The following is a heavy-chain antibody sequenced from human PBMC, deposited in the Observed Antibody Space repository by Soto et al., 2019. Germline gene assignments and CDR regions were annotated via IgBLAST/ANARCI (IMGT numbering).Heavy chain of an antibody. CDR3: AHVRQWDGAHSYDN. D-gene: IGHD1-26*01. Sequence: QVTLKESGPVLVKPTETLTLTCAVSGFSPRDSKVGVSWIRQPPGKALEWLAHIFWNGEKSYSTSLERRLTISKDPSKGQVVLTMTIMDPVDTATYFCAHVRQWDGAHSYDNWGRGTLVTVSS. V-gene: IGHV2-26*01. CDR1: GFSPRDSKVG. J-gene: IGHJ4*02. CDR2: IFWNGEK.